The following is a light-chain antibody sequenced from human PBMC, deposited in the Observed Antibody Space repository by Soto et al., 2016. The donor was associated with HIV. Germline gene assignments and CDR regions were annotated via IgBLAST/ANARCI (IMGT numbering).Light chain of an antibody. CDR3: QKYNSAPRT. V-gene: IGKV1-27*01. Sequence: DIQMTQSPSSLSASVKDQVTITCRASRAIDNYLNWYQQKPGKAPKLLIYAASTLQSGVPSRFSGSGSGTDFTLTISSLQPEDVATYYCQKYNSAPRTFGQGTKVEIK. J-gene: IGKJ1*01. CDR1: RAIDNY. CDR2: AAS.